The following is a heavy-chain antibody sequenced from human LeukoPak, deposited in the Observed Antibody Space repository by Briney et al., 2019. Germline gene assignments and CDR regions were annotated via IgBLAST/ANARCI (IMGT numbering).Heavy chain of an antibody. CDR1: GFTFSNAW. J-gene: IGHJ4*02. Sequence: GGSLRLSCAASGFTFSNAWMSWVRQAPGKGLEWVGRIKSKTDGGTTDYAAPVKGRFTIPRDDSKNTLYLQMNSLKTEDTAVYYCTTEIAAADSFDYWGQGTLVTVSS. CDR2: IKSKTDGGTT. V-gene: IGHV3-15*01. D-gene: IGHD6-13*01. CDR3: TTEIAAADSFDY.